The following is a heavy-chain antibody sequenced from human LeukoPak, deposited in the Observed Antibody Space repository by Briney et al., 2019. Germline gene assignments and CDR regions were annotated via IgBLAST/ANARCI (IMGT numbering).Heavy chain of an antibody. V-gene: IGHV1-2*02. D-gene: IGHD3-22*01. J-gene: IGHJ4*02. CDR3: VRGNQYYYDSSGYSPFDY. CDR2: INPNSGGT. Sequence: ASVKVSCKASGYTFTGYYMHWVRQAPGQGLEWMGWINPNSGGTNYAQKFQGRVTMTRDTSISTAYMELSRLRSDDTAVYYCVRGNQYYYDSSGYSPFDYWGQGTLVTVSS. CDR1: GYTFTGYY.